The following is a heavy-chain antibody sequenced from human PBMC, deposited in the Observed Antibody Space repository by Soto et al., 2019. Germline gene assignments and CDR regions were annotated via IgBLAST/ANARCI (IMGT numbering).Heavy chain of an antibody. J-gene: IGHJ5*02. D-gene: IGHD3-16*02. V-gene: IGHV1-18*01. CDR3: ARERNTLGGVIVTEDWFDP. CDR2: ISAYNGNT. Sequence: QVQLVQSGAEVKKPGASVKVSCKASGYTFTSYGISWVRQAPGQGLEWMGWISAYNGNTNYAQKLQGRVTMTTDTSTSTAYMELRSLRSDDTAVYYCARERNTLGGVIVTEDWFDPWGQGTLVTVSS. CDR1: GYTFTSYG.